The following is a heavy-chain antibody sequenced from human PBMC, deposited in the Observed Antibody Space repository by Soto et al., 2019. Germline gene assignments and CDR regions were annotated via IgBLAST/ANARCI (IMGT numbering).Heavy chain of an antibody. CDR1: CDSISTVDYF. Sequence: SETLSLTCSVSCDSISTVDYFWAWIRQPPGQALEYIGYIYKSATTYYNPSCESRVAISLDTSKSQLSLNVTSVTAADTAVYFCARGRYCLTGRCFPNWFDSWGQGTLVTVSS. D-gene: IGHD2-15*01. V-gene: IGHV4-30-4*01. J-gene: IGHJ5*01. CDR2: IYKSATT. CDR3: ARGRYCLTGRCFPNWFDS.